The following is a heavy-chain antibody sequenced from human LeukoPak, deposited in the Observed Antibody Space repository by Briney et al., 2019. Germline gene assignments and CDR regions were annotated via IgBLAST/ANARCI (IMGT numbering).Heavy chain of an antibody. CDR2: IYHGRST. D-gene: IGHD3-10*01. V-gene: IGHV4-4*02. CDR1: GGSISSSNW. J-gene: IGHJ6*03. Sequence: PSETLSLTCAVSGGSISSSNWWSWVRQPPGKGLEWIGEIYHGRSTNYSPSLKGRVTITVDKSKNQFSLKLNSVTAADTAVYYCARIRGYGRDYYYYYMDVWGKGTTVTVSS. CDR3: ARIRGYGRDYYYYYMDV.